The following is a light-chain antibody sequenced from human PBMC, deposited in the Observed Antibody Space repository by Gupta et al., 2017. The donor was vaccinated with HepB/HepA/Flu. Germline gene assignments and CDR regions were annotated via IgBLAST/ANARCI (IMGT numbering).Light chain of an antibody. CDR1: QSVRSN. CDR2: AAS. CDR3: QQYHKCPHT. V-gene: IGKV3-15*01. Sequence: EIVMTQSAATLSVSPGEKVTLSCRASQSVRSNFAWFQQKLGQGPRLLIYAASTRAAGVPARFSGSGSGTDFTLTISRLQSEDVANYYCQQYHKCPHTFGRGTKLEIK. J-gene: IGKJ4*01.